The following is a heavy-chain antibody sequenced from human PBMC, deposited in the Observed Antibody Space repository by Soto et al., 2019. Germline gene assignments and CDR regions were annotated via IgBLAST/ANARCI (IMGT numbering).Heavy chain of an antibody. V-gene: IGHV1-46*01. CDR2: INPMGGST. CDR3: ARDLAAGDL. J-gene: IGHJ5*02. D-gene: IGHD6-13*01. CDR1: GYTFINYY. Sequence: QEQLVQSGAEVKEPEASVKVSCKASGYTFINYYIHWVRQAPGQGLEWMAIINPMGGSTNYAQEFQGRVTLTSDTSTSTVYMELSSLRFEDTALFYCARDLAAGDLWGQGTLVTVSS.